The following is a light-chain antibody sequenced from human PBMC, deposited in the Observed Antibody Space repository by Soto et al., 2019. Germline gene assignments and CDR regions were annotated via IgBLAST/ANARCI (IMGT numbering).Light chain of an antibody. Sequence: QSVLTQPTSVSGAPGQRVTISCTGSSSNIGAGYDVHWYQQLPGTAPKLLIYGNSNRPSGVPDRFSGSKSGTSASLAITGLQAEYESDYYCQSYDSSLRGVVFGGGTTLTVL. CDR2: GNS. CDR3: QSYDSSLRGVV. J-gene: IGLJ2*01. CDR1: SSNIGAGYD. V-gene: IGLV1-40*01.